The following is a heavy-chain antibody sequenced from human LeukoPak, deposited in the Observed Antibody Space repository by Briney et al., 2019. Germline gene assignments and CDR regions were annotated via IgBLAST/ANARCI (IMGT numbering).Heavy chain of an antibody. V-gene: IGHV3-30*03. Sequence: PGGSLRLSCVTSGFTFSHYGMHWVRQLPGKGLEWVAAISFDAEGDYHVDSVKGRFTISRDNSKNTLYLQMNSLRAEDTAVYYCARDYWTGVVPALGPNYWGQGTLVTVSS. CDR2: ISFDAEGD. CDR3: ARDYWTGVVPALGPNY. J-gene: IGHJ4*02. D-gene: IGHD3/OR15-3a*01. CDR1: GFTFSHYG.